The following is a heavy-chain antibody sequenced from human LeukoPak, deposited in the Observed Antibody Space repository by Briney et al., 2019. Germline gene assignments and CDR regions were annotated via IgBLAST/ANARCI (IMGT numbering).Heavy chain of an antibody. V-gene: IGHV1-2*02. Sequence: EASVKVSCKASGYTFTGYYIHWVRQAPGQGLEWMGWINPNSGDTKYAQMFQGRVTMTRDTSISTAYMELRSLRSDDTAVYYCASQVNYYDSSGYQLEDDYWGQGTLVTVSS. CDR1: GYTFTGYY. J-gene: IGHJ4*02. CDR2: INPNSGDT. CDR3: ASQVNYYDSSGYQLEDDY. D-gene: IGHD3-22*01.